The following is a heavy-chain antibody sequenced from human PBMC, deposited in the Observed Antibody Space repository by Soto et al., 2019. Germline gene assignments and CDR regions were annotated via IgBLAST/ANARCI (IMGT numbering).Heavy chain of an antibody. J-gene: IGHJ4*02. D-gene: IGHD3-16*01. CDR3: ARRLRRGTCDY. CDR2: IYPGDSDT. V-gene: IGHV5-51*01. CDR1: GYIFATYW. Sequence: PVESLKISCKGSGYIFATYWICCFLQMPGKGLEWMGIIYPGDSDTNYSPSFEGQVTISVDKSISTAYLQWSSLKASDTAMYYCARRLRRGTCDYLGQGTLVTVSS.